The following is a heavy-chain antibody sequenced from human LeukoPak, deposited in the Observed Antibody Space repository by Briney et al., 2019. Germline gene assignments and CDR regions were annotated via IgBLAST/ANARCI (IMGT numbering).Heavy chain of an antibody. D-gene: IGHD6-6*01. CDR3: VKRARLADN. Sequence: GGSLRLSCAAFGFTFSNYAMHWVRQAPGKGLEWLSYIGPNGNDINYADSVRGRFTISRDNAKNSLFLQMNSLRAEDTAVYYCVKRARLADNWGQGILVTVSS. J-gene: IGHJ4*02. CDR2: IGPNGNDI. CDR1: GFTFSNYA. V-gene: IGHV3-21*05.